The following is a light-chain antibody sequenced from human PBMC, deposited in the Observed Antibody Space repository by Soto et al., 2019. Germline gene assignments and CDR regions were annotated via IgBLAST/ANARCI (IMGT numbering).Light chain of an antibody. CDR2: EDN. V-gene: IGLV6-57*04. J-gene: IGLJ2*01. Sequence: NFMLTQPHSVSESPGKTVTISCTRSSGSIASNYVQWYQQRPGSAPTTVIYEDNQRPSGVPDRFSGSIDSSSNSASLTISGLKTEDEADYYCQSSYSSPYVVFGVGTKLTVL. CDR3: QSSYSSPYVV. CDR1: SGSIASNY.